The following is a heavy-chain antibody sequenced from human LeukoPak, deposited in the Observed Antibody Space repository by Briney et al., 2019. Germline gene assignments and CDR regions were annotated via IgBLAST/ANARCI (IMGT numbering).Heavy chain of an antibody. J-gene: IGHJ4*02. CDR3: ARDMRTYYYDSSGYYPFHY. Sequence: ASVKVSCKASGYTFTSYGISWVRQAPGQGLEWMGWISAYNGNTNYAQKLQGRVTMTTDTSTSTAYMELRSLRSDDTAVYYCARDMRTYYYDSSGYYPFHYWGQGTLVTVSS. CDR1: GYTFTSYG. V-gene: IGHV1-18*01. D-gene: IGHD3-22*01. CDR2: ISAYNGNT.